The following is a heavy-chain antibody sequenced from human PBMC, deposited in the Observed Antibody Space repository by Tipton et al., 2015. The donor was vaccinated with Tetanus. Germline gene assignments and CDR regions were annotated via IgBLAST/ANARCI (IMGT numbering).Heavy chain of an antibody. CDR3: ARERSGFNVGHLDV. CDR2: SHYSGST. V-gene: IGHV4-61*08. J-gene: IGHJ4*02. Sequence: TLSLTCTVSGGSVSGGDYHWSWIRQPPGKGLEWIGYSHYSGSTSSNPPLKSRVTISLDTSKNQFSLKLTSVTAADTAVYYCARERSGFNVGHLDVWGPGILVIVSS. D-gene: IGHD3-3*01. CDR1: GGSVSGGDYH.